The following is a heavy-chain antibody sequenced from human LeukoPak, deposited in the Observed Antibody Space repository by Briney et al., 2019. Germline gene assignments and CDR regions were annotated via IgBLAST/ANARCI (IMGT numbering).Heavy chain of an antibody. CDR3: ARREGFRLFDC. V-gene: IGHV3-48*01. J-gene: IGHJ4*02. CDR2: ISSSSSTI. D-gene: IGHD5-24*01. Sequence: PGGSLRLSCAASGFTFSSYSMNWVRQAPGKGLEWVSYISSSSSTIYYADSVKGRFTISRDNAKNSLYLQMNSLRAEDTAVYYCARREGFRLFDCWGQGTLVTVSS. CDR1: GFTFSSYS.